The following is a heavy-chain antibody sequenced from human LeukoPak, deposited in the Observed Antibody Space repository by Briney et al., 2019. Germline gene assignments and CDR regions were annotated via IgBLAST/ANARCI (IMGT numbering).Heavy chain of an antibody. D-gene: IGHD3-9*01. Sequence: ASVKVSCKASGGTFSSYAISWVRQAPGQGLEWMGGIIPIFGTANYAQKFQGRVTITADESTSTAYMELSSLRSEDTAVYYCARVLLRYFDWLSGGDYYYYYMDVWGKGTTVTVSS. CDR1: GGTFSSYA. J-gene: IGHJ6*03. CDR3: ARVLLRYFDWLSGGDYYYYYMDV. V-gene: IGHV1-69*01. CDR2: IIPIFGTA.